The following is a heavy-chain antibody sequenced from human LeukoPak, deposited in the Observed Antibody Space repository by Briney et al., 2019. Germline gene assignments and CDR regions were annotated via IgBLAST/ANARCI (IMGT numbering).Heavy chain of an antibody. V-gene: IGHV3-48*04. CDR2: ISSSSSTI. CDR1: GFTFSSYS. J-gene: IGHJ4*02. CDR3: ARDPNYYDSRGEFDY. Sequence: GGSLRLSCAASGFTFSSYSMNWVRQAPGKGLEWVSYISSSSSTIYYADSVEGRFTISRDNAKKSLYLQMSTLRAEDTAVYYCARDPNYYDSRGEFDYWGQGTLVTVSS. D-gene: IGHD3-22*01.